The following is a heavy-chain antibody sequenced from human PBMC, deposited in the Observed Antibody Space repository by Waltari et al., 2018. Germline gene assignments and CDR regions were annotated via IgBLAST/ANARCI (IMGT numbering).Heavy chain of an antibody. Sequence: EVQVVESGGGLVQPGGSLRLSCAASGFTFSNYWMTWVRRAPGKGLEWVANISQDGKGLHYVDSVRGRFTISRDNAKNSMFLQMNSLRAEDTAVYYCARVPLPWYLDYWGQGTLVTVSS. J-gene: IGHJ4*02. CDR2: ISQDGKGL. V-gene: IGHV3-7*01. CDR3: ARVPLPWYLDY. CDR1: GFTFSNYW.